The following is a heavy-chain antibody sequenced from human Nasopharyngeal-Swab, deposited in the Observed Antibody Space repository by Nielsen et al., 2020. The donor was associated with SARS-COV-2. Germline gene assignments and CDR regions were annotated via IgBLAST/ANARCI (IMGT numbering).Heavy chain of an antibody. D-gene: IGHD3-10*01. V-gene: IGHV1-3*01. CDR2: INAGNGNT. CDR3: ARDGDYYGSGSYYPRYYGMDV. J-gene: IGHJ6*02. Sequence: WVRQAPGQRLEWMGWINAGNGNTKYSQKFQGRVTITRDTSASTAYMELSSLRSEDTAVYYCARDGDYYGSGSYYPRYYGMDVWGHGTTVT.